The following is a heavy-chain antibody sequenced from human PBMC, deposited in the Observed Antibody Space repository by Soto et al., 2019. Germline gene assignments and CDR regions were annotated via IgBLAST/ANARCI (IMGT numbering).Heavy chain of an antibody. J-gene: IGHJ4*02. CDR1: GGTFSSYA. V-gene: IGHV1-69*13. Sequence: ASVKVSCKASGGTFSSYAISWVRQAPGQGLEWMGGIIPIFGTANYAQKFQGRVTITADESTSTAYMGLSSLRSEDTAVYYCARERSLGGSGSYYFDYWGQGTLVTVSS. D-gene: IGHD3-10*01. CDR2: IIPIFGTA. CDR3: ARERSLGGSGSYYFDY.